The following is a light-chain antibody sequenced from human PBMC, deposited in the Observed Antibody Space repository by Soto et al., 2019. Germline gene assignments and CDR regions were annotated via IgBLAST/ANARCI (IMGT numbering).Light chain of an antibody. CDR1: SSNIGSNY. J-gene: IGLJ3*02. Sequence: QSVLSQPPSASGTPGQGVIISCSGGSSNIGSNYVYWYRLLPGTAPKLVMFSDVTRPPGVSDRFSGSKSGTSASLAISGLGPEDEADYFCAAGDGSLSGWVFGGGPSSPS. CDR2: SDV. V-gene: IGLV1-47*02. CDR3: AAGDGSLSGWV.